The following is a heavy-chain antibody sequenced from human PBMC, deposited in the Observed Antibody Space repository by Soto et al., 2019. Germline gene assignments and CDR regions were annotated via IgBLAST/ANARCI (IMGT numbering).Heavy chain of an antibody. D-gene: IGHD6-19*01. CDR2: ISYDGSNK. Sequence: VGSLRLSCAASGFTFSSYGMHWVRQAPGKGLEWVAVISYDGSNKYYADSVKGRFTISRDNSKNTLYLQMNSLRAEDTAVYYCAKDNPLYSSGWYSFQHWGQGTLVTAS. CDR3: AKDNPLYSSGWYSFQH. V-gene: IGHV3-30*18. J-gene: IGHJ1*01. CDR1: GFTFSSYG.